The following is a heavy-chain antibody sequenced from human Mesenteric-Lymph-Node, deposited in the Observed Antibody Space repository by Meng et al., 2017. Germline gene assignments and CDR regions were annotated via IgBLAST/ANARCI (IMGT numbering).Heavy chain of an antibody. CDR2: ISDSGGRI. J-gene: IGHJ4*02. V-gene: IGHV3-23*01. D-gene: IGHD6-13*01. CDR1: AFTSTNYA. Sequence: EVQLLESGGGWVQPGGSLRLYCAASAFTSTNYAMSWVRQAPGKGLEWVSTISDSGGRIFYADSVKGRFTISRDNSKNTVYLQMNSLRVEDTAIYYCAKRVEWQQLAPFDYWGRGTLVTVSS. CDR3: AKRVEWQQLAPFDY.